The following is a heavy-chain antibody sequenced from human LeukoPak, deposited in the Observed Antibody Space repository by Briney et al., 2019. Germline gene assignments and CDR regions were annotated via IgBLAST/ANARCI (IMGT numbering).Heavy chain of an antibody. CDR1: GFTFSRYE. V-gene: IGHV3-48*03. CDR3: ARGGGYYGSGSLHYYYYGMDV. J-gene: IGHJ6*02. D-gene: IGHD3-10*01. Sequence: GALRLSCAASGFTFSRYEMNWVRQAPGEGLEGVSYLSSSWNTIYYADSVKGRFTISRDNAKNSLYLQMNSLRAEDTAVYYCARGGGYYGSGSLHYYYYGMDVWGQGTTVTVSS. CDR2: LSSSWNTI.